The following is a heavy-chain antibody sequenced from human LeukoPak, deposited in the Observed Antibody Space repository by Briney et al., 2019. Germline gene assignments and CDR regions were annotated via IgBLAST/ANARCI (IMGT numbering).Heavy chain of an antibody. J-gene: IGHJ4*02. V-gene: IGHV3-23*01. CDR2: VSGSGGSP. CDR1: GFTFSNHA. D-gene: IGHD3-22*01. Sequence: GGPLRLSCAASGFTFSNHAMSWVRQAPGKGLEWGSTVSGSGGSPYYADYVKGRLTISRDNSKNTLNLQMNSLRAEDTALYYCAKAPPVRSGHSAYDYWGQGTLVTVSS. CDR3: AKAPPVRSGHSAYDY.